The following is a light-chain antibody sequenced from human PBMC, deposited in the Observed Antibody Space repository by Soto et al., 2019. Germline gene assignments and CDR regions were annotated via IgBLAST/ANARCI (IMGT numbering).Light chain of an antibody. V-gene: IGKV1-5*01. Sequence: DIQRTQSPSTLSASVGDRVTITCRASQSIRYWVAWYQHKPGKAPKLLIYDASTLESGVPTRFSGSGSGTEFTLTISSLHPDDFATYYCQQYNILSTFGQGTKVDIK. J-gene: IGKJ1*01. CDR1: QSIRYW. CDR3: QQYNILST. CDR2: DAS.